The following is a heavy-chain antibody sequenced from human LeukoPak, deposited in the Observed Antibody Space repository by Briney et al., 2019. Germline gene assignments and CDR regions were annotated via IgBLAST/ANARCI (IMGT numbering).Heavy chain of an antibody. Sequence: SETLSLTCTVSGGSISSSSYYWAWIRLPPGKGLEWIGSVCYGRSTYYNPSLKSRVTISVVTSKNQFSLKLTSVTAADTAVYYCTRHTCSGGSCYSVDRFDPWGQGTLVTVSS. CDR1: GGSISSSSYY. CDR2: VCYGRST. J-gene: IGHJ5*02. V-gene: IGHV4-39*01. CDR3: TRHTCSGGSCYSVDRFDP. D-gene: IGHD2-15*01.